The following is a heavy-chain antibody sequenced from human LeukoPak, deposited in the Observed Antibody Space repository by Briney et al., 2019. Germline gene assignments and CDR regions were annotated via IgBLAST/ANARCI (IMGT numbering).Heavy chain of an antibody. CDR1: GFTFSNYD. J-gene: IGHJ5*02. CDR3: AKDLSRAVAADWFDP. V-gene: IGHV3-23*01. CDR2: ISDSGGST. D-gene: IGHD6-19*01. Sequence: GGSLRPSCAASGFTFSNYDMSWVRQAPGKGLEWVSSISDSGGSTYYADSVKGRFTISRDNSKNTLYLQMTNLRAADTAVYYCAKDLSRAVAADWFDPWDQGSLVTVSS.